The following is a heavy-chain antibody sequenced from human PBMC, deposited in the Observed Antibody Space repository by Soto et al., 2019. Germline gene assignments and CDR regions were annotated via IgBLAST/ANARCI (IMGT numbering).Heavy chain of an antibody. D-gene: IGHD1-26*01. CDR2: IIPIFGTA. CDR3: ARDEAVIPPPNAYSESDHDSGDY. CDR1: GGTFSSYA. Sequence: QVQLVQSGAEVKKPGSSVKVSCKASGGTFSSYAISWVRQAPGQGLEWMGGIIPIFGTANYAQKCQGRVTITADESTSTAYMELRSLRSEDTAVYYCARDEAVIPPPNAYSESDHDSGDYWGHGTLVTVCS. V-gene: IGHV1-69*12. J-gene: IGHJ4*01.